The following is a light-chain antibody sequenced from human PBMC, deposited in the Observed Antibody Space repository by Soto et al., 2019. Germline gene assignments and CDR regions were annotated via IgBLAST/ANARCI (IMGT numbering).Light chain of an antibody. CDR1: SRDISDYNY. V-gene: IGLV2-14*01. CDR3: SSYTISSTVL. Sequence: QSALTQPASVSGSPGQSITISCTGTSRDISDYNYVSWYQQHPGKAPKLMIYEVSNRPSGVSNRFSGSKSGNTASLTISGLQAEDEADYYCSSYTISSTVLFGGGTKLTVL. J-gene: IGLJ2*01. CDR2: EVS.